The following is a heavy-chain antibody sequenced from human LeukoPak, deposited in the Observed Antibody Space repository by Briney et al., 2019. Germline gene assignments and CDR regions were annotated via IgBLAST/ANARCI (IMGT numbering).Heavy chain of an antibody. D-gene: IGHD5-12*01. V-gene: IGHV3-21*01. Sequence: GGSLRLSCAASGFTFSSYSMNWVRQAPGKGLEWVSSISSSSSYIYYADSVKGRFTISRDNAKTSLYLQMTSLRAEDTAVYYCARGIVATIGGDYWGQGTLVTVSS. CDR1: GFTFSSYS. J-gene: IGHJ4*02. CDR3: ARGIVATIGGDY. CDR2: ISSSSSYI.